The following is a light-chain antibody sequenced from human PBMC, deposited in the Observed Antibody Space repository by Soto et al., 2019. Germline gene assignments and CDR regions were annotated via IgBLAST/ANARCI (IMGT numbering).Light chain of an antibody. CDR1: SSDVGRYDY. Sequence: QSVLTQPASVSGSPGQSITISCTGTSSDVGRYDYVSWYQQHPGKAPKLLIYDVRSRPSGVSNRFSGSKSGNAASLTISGLQAEDEAEYFCTSYISSSTLGVFGTGTKVTVL. V-gene: IGLV2-14*03. CDR3: TSYISSSTLGV. J-gene: IGLJ1*01. CDR2: DVR.